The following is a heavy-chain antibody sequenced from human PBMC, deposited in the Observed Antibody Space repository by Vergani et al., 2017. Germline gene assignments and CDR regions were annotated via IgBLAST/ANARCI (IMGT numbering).Heavy chain of an antibody. CDR3: ARDSVPLGYCSSTSCYTDNWFDP. D-gene: IGHD2-2*02. CDR2: IKQDGSEK. J-gene: IGHJ5*02. V-gene: IGHV3-7*01. CDR1: GFTFSSYW. Sequence: AASGFTFSSYWMSWVRQAPGKGLEWVANIKQDGSEKSYVDSVKGRFTISRDNAKNSLYLQMTSLRAEDTAVYYCARDSVPLGYCSSTSCYTDNWFDPWGQGTLVTVSS.